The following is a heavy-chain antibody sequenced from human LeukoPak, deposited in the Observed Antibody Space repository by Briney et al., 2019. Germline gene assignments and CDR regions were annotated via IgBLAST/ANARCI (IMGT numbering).Heavy chain of an antibody. J-gene: IGHJ4*02. V-gene: IGHV3-43*02. Sequence: GGSLRLSCAASGFIFADYAMHWVRQAPGKGLEWVALISGYGSNTYYVDSVKGRFTISRDNNQNSLYLQMNSLRTEDTALYYCAKDISSSGEDFWGQGTLVTVSS. CDR2: ISGYGSNT. D-gene: IGHD3-22*01. CDR1: GFIFADYA. CDR3: AKDISSSGEDF.